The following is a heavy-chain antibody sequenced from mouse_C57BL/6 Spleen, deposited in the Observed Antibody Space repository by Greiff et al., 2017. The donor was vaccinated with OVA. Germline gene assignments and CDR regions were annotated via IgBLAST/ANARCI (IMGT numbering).Heavy chain of an antibody. CDR3: ARGVHYGYDTAMDY. J-gene: IGHJ4*01. D-gene: IGHD2-2*01. CDR1: GYTFTSYG. Sequence: QVQLQQSGAELARPGASVKLSCKASGYTFTSYGISWVKQRTGQGLEWIGALYPRSGNPYYNEKFKGKDTLTADKASSTAYRELRSLTSEDSAVDFCARGVHYGYDTAMDYGGQGTSVTVSS. V-gene: IGHV1-81*01. CDR2: LYPRSGNP.